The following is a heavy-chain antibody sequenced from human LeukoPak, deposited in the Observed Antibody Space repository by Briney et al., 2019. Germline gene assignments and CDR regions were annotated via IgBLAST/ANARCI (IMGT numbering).Heavy chain of an antibody. CDR3: AKAGPGSGYYSDAFDI. V-gene: IGHV3-23*01. D-gene: IGHD3-22*01. CDR2: ISGSGGST. CDR1: GFTLSSYA. J-gene: IGHJ3*02. Sequence: GGSLRLSCAASGFTLSSYAMRWVRQAPGKGVEWVSAISGSGGSTYYADSVKGRFTISRDNSKNTLYLQMNSLRAEDTAVYYCAKAGPGSGYYSDAFDIWGQGTMVTVSS.